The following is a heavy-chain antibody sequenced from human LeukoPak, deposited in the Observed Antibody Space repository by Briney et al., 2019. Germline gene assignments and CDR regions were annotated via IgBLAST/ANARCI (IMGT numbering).Heavy chain of an antibody. J-gene: IGHJ6*02. CDR3: AREGGDWNYYYGMDV. Sequence: PGGSLRLSCAASGFTFSSYAMHWVRQAPGKGLEWVAVISYDGSNKYHADSVKGRFTISRDNSKNTLYLQMNSLRAEDTAVYYCAREGGDWNYYYGMDVWGQGTTVTVSS. D-gene: IGHD3/OR15-3a*01. CDR2: ISYDGSNK. V-gene: IGHV3-30-3*01. CDR1: GFTFSSYA.